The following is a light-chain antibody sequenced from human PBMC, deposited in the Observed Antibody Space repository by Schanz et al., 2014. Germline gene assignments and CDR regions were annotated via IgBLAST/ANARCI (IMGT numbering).Light chain of an antibody. CDR2: GAS. CDR3: QQADSFPLT. J-gene: IGKJ4*01. V-gene: IGKV3D-15*01. Sequence: EIVMTQSPATLSVSPGERATLSCRASQSVSSNLAWYQQKPGQAPRLLIYGASTRATGFPDRFSGSGSGTDFTLTISRLGPEDFATYYCQQADSFPLTFGGGTKVEIK. CDR1: QSVSSN.